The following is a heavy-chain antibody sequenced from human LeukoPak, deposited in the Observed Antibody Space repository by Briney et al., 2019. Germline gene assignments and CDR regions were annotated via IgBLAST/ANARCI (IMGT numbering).Heavy chain of an antibody. J-gene: IGHJ6*02. CDR3: ATLVGATDGMDV. CDR2: INPSGGST. Sequence: ASVKVSCKASGYTFTGYYMHWVRQAPGQGLEWMGIINPSGGSTSYAQKFQGRVTMTRDTSTSTVYMELSSLRSEDTAVYYCATLVGATDGMDVWGQGTTVTVSS. V-gene: IGHV1-46*01. D-gene: IGHD1-26*01. CDR1: GYTFTGYY.